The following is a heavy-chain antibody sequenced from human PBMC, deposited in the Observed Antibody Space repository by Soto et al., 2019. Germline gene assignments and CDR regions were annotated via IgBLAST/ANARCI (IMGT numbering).Heavy chain of an antibody. CDR2: IKSKTDGGTT. D-gene: IGHD3-3*01. J-gene: IGHJ6*02. CDR1: GFTFSNAW. Sequence: GGSLRLSCAASGFTFSNAWMNWVRQAPWKGLEWVGRIKSKTDGGTTDYAAPVKGRFTISRDDSKNTLYLQMNSLKTEDTAVYYCTTGAPRYYDFWSGYYHYYYYGMDVWGQGTTVTVSS. V-gene: IGHV3-15*07. CDR3: TTGAPRYYDFWSGYYHYYYYGMDV.